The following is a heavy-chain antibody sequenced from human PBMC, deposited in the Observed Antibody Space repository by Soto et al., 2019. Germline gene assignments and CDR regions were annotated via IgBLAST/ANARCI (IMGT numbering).Heavy chain of an antibody. CDR1: GFTFSNAW. Sequence: PGGSLRLSCAASGFTFSNAWMSWVRQAPGKGLEWVGRIKSKTDGGTTDYAAPVKGRFTISRDDSKNTLYLQMNSLKTEDTAVYYCTTDVIYLSSRFDPWGQGTLVTVSS. CDR3: TTDVIYLSSRFDP. D-gene: IGHD3-16*02. J-gene: IGHJ5*02. CDR2: IKSKTDGGTT. V-gene: IGHV3-15*01.